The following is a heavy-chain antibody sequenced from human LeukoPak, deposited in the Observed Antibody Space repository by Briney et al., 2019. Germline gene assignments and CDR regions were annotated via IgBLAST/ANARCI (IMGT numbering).Heavy chain of an antibody. Sequence: SQTLSLTCAISGDRVSINSVAWNWIRQSPSRGLEWLGRTYYRSKWYNDYAVSVKSRIIINADTSKKQFSLHLKSVTPEDTAVYYCAREKYGDYPALDYWGQGTLVTVSS. CDR3: AREKYGDYPALDY. CDR1: GDRVSINSVA. CDR2: TYYRSKWYN. V-gene: IGHV6-1*01. J-gene: IGHJ4*02. D-gene: IGHD4-17*01.